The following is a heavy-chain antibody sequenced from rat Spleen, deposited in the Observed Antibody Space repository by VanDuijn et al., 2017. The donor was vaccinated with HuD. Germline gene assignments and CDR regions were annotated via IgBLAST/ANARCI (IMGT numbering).Heavy chain of an antibody. CDR2: ISYDGSST. CDR3: ARHRASYNSGYVGDY. D-gene: IGHD4-3*01. Sequence: EVQLVESGGGLVQPGRSLKLSCAASGFTFSDYNMAWVRQAPKKGLEWVATISYDGSSTYYRDSVKGRFTISRDNAKNTQYSQMDSLRSEATATYYCARHRASYNSGYVGDYWGQGVMVTVSS. V-gene: IGHV5-7*01. J-gene: IGHJ2*01. CDR1: GFTFSDYN.